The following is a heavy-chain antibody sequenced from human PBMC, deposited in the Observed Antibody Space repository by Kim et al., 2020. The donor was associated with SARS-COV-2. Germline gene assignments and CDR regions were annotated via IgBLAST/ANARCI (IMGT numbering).Heavy chain of an antibody. CDR2: ISVYNGNT. CDR3: AREEDNYMSPAFDL. CDR1: GYSLRNYG. D-gene: IGHD1-20*01. Sequence: ASVKVSCKASGYSLRNYGVSWVRQAPGQGLEWMGWISVYNGNTNYAQRFQGRVTMTASTSTDTVYMELRRLKSDDTATYYCAREEDNYMSPAFDLWGQGTVVIVSS. V-gene: IGHV1-18*01. J-gene: IGHJ3*01.